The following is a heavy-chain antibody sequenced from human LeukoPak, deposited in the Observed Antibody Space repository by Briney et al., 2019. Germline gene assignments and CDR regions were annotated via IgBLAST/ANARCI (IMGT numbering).Heavy chain of an antibody. V-gene: IGHV4-59*01. CDR3: ARGRRVDAAMLSD. Sequence: SETLSLTCTVSNGSISSYYWSWIRQPPGKGLEWIGYIYYSGSANYNPSLKSRVTISVDTSKSQLSLKLSSVTAADTAVYYCARGRRVDAAMLSDWGQGTLVTVSS. D-gene: IGHD5-18*01. J-gene: IGHJ4*02. CDR2: IYYSGSA. CDR1: NGSISSYY.